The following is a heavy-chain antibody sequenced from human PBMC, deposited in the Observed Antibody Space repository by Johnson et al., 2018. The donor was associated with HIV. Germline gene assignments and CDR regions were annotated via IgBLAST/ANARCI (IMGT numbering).Heavy chain of an antibody. J-gene: IGHJ3*02. D-gene: IGHD3-9*01. V-gene: IGHV3-15*01. CDR1: GFTFSNAW. CDR2: IKSKTDGGTT. CDR3: TTTLFQYYDILTDKAAFDI. Sequence: VQLVESGVGLVKPGGSLRLSCAASGFTFSNAWMSWVRQAPGKWLEWVGRIKSKTDGGTTDYAAPVKGRFTISRDDSKNTLNLQINSLKTEDTAVYYCTTTLFQYYDILTDKAAFDIWGQGTMVTVSS.